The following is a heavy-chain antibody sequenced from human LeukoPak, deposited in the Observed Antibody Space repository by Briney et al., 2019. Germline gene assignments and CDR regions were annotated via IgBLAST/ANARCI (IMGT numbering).Heavy chain of an antibody. V-gene: IGHV1-24*01. CDR2: FDPEDGET. Sequence: ASVKVSCKVSGYTLTELSMHWVRQAPGKGLEWMGGFDPEDGETIYAQKFQGRVTMTEDTSTDTAYMELSSLRSEDTAVYYCATVVGVPAAFGDYIDPWGQGTLVTVSS. CDR1: GYTLTELS. J-gene: IGHJ5*02. CDR3: ATVVGVPAAFGDYIDP. D-gene: IGHD2-2*01.